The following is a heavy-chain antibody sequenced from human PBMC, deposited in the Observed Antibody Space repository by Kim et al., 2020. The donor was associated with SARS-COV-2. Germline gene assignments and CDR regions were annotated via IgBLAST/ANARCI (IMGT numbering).Heavy chain of an antibody. Sequence: SETLSLTCTVSGGSISSYYWSWIRQPPGKGLEWIGYIYYSGSTNYNPSLKSRVTISVDTSKNQFSLKLRSVTAADTAVYYCARDPGGGYSNPDAIEIWGQGTMGTVS. D-gene: IGHD3-16*01. CDR2: IYYSGST. V-gene: IGHV4-59*01. CDR3: ARDPGGGYSNPDAIEI. J-gene: IGHJ3*02. CDR1: GGSISSYY.